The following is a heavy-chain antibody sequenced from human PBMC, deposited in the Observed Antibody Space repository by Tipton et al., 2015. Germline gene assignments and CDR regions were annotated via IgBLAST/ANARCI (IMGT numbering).Heavy chain of an antibody. J-gene: IGHJ4*02. CDR3: ARSGGYGWDS. Sequence: SLRLSCAASGFVFNNYWMSWIRQAPGKGLEWVANINPDGSGKYYVDSVKGRFTFSRDNADNSFYLQMNSLRADDTAVYYCARSGGYGWDSWGQGTLVTVSS. D-gene: IGHD5-12*01. V-gene: IGHV3-7*01. CDR1: GFVFNNYW. CDR2: INPDGSGK.